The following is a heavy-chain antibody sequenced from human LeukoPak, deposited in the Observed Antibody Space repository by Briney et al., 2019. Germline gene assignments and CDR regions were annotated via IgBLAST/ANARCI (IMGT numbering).Heavy chain of an antibody. J-gene: IGHJ4*02. CDR3: AREYGYYFDS. V-gene: IGHV3-7*01. CDR2: IKEDGSEK. Sequence: GGSLRLSCAASGFTFSSYSMTWVRQAPGKGLEWVANIKEDGSEKYYVDSATGRFTISRDNAKNLLYLQMNSLRAEDTAVYFCAREYGYYFDSWGQGTLVTVSS. D-gene: IGHD3-22*01. CDR1: GFTFSSYS.